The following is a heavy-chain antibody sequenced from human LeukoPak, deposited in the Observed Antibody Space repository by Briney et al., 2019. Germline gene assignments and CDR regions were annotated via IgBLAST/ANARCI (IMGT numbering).Heavy chain of an antibody. J-gene: IGHJ4*02. CDR2: ISGSGGST. CDR3: AKDGSGWYGYYFDY. Sequence: GGSLRLSCAASGFTFSSYAMSWVRQAPGKGLEWVSAISGSGGSTYYADSVKGRFAISRDNSKNTLYLQMNSLRAEDTAVYYCAKDGSGWYGYYFDYWGQGTLVTVSS. CDR1: GFTFSSYA. V-gene: IGHV3-23*01. D-gene: IGHD6-19*01.